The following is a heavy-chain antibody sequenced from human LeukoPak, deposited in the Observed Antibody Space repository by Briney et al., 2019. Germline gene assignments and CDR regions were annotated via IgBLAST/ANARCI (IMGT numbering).Heavy chain of an antibody. D-gene: IGHD3-10*01. J-gene: IGHJ4*02. CDR2: ISYDGSNK. CDR3: AKVRAIYGSGSLHLDY. CDR1: GFTFSNYG. Sequence: GGSLRLSCAASGFTFSNYGMHWVRQAPGKGLEWVAVISYDGSNKYYADSVKGRFTISRDNSKNTLYLQMNSLRAEDTAVYYCAKVRAIYGSGSLHLDYWGQGTLVTVSS. V-gene: IGHV3-30*19.